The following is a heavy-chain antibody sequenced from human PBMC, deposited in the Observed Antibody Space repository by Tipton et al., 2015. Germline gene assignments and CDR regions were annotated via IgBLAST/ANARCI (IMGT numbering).Heavy chain of an antibody. Sequence: QVQLVQSGAEARKPGASVKVSCKASGYTFTTFGIIWVRQAPGQGLEWIGWINPYNGNTDYEQTLQGRDTLTTDTSASTTYMDLRSMRSDDTAVYYCARAVSGKFADYWGQGALVTVSP. CDR2: INPYNGNT. D-gene: IGHD4-23*01. V-gene: IGHV1-18*01. J-gene: IGHJ4*02. CDR1: GYTFTTFG. CDR3: ARAVSGKFADY.